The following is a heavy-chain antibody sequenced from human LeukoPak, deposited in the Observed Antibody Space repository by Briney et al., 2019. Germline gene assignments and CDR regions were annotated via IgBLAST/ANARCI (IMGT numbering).Heavy chain of an antibody. CDR2: ISSSGTNT. J-gene: IGHJ4*02. V-gene: IGHV3-23*01. D-gene: IGHD1-26*01. CDR1: GFIFSSYD. Sequence: GGSLRLSCAASGFIFSSYDMNWVRQAPGKGLEWVSFISSSGTNTYYADSVKGRFTISRDNSKNTVFLQMNSLRAEDTAVYYCARLFSGTYSDYWGQGTLVTVSS. CDR3: ARLFSGTYSDY.